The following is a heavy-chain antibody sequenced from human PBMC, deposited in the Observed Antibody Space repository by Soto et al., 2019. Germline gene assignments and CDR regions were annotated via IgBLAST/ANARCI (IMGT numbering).Heavy chain of an antibody. CDR2: INAGNGNT. J-gene: IGHJ5*02. CDR1: GYTFTIYA. CDR3: ARAYAIFAVVSGP. V-gene: IGHV1-3*01. D-gene: IGHD3-3*01. Sequence: SVKGSCKASGYTFTIYAMHWVRQAPGQRLEWMGWINAGNGNTKYSQKFQGRVTITRDTSASTAYMELSSLRSEDTAVYYCARAYAIFAVVSGPWGQGTLVTVPS.